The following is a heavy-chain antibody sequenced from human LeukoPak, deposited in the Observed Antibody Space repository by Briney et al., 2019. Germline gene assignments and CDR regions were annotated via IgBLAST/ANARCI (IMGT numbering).Heavy chain of an antibody. CDR3: ARGPPNNYYGSGSYWVYFDY. J-gene: IGHJ4*02. V-gene: IGHV3-13*01. Sequence: GGSLRLSCAASGFTFSSYDMHWVRQATGKGLEWVSAIGTAGDTYYPGSVKGRFTISRENAKNSLYLQMNSLRAGDTAVYYCARGPPNNYYGSGSYWVYFDYWGQGTLVTVSS. CDR1: GFTFSSYD. CDR2: IGTAGDT. D-gene: IGHD3-10*01.